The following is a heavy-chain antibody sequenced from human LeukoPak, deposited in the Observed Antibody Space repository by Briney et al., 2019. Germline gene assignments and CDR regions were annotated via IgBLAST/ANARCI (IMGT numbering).Heavy chain of an antibody. D-gene: IGHD2-15*01. CDR3: ARSGCPGGSCYLRYSWLDL. V-gene: IGHV3-30*03. CDR2: ISYDGSNK. CDR1: GFTFSSYG. J-gene: IGHJ5*02. Sequence: PGGSLRLSCAASGFTFSSYGMHWVRQAPGEGLEWVAVISYDGSNKYYADSVKGRFTISRDNSKNTLYLQMNSLRAEDTAVYYCARSGCPGGSCYLRYSWLDLWGRGTLVTVSS.